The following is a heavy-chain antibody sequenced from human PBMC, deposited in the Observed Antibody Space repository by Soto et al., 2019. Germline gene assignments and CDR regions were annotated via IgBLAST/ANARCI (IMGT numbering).Heavy chain of an antibody. J-gene: IGHJ3*02. V-gene: IGHV1-3*01. D-gene: IGHD3-10*01. Sequence: QVQLVQSGAEVKKPGASVKVSCKASGYTFTSYGMHWVRQAPGQRLEWMGWINAGNDNTKYSEKFQGRVTITRDTXAXXAYMELSSLRSEDTAVYYCARIRRWFGDLWDTFDIWGQGTMVTVSS. CDR1: GYTFTSYG. CDR3: ARIRRWFGDLWDTFDI. CDR2: INAGNDNT.